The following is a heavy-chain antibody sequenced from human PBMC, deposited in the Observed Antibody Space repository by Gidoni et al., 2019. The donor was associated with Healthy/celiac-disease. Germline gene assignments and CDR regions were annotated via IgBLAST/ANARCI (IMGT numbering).Heavy chain of an antibody. CDR2: ISSSSSNI. J-gene: IGHJ4*02. CDR1: GFPFRSYS. Sequence: EVQLVESGGGLVQPGGSLSLSCAASGFPFRSYSMNWVRPAPGKGLEGVSYISSSSSNIYYADSVKGRFTISRDNAKNSLYLQMNSLGDEDTAVYYCGRSGGELPDYWGQGTLVTVSS. CDR3: GRSGGELPDY. V-gene: IGHV3-48*02. D-gene: IGHD1-26*01.